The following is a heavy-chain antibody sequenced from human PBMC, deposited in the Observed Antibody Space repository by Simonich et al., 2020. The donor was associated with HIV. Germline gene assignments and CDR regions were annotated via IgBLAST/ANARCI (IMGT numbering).Heavy chain of an antibody. CDR2: IMAYNGST. CDR1: SYTFTSYG. D-gene: IGHD5-12*01. Sequence: QVQLVQSGAEVKKPGASVKVSCKASSYTFTSYGISWVRQAPGQGLEWMGRIMAYNGSTNYAQKLQGRVTRTTDTSTSTAYMELRSLRSDDTAVYYCARGTYSGYDWNWFDPWGQGTLVTVSS. V-gene: IGHV1-18*01. J-gene: IGHJ5*02. CDR3: ARGTYSGYDWNWFDP.